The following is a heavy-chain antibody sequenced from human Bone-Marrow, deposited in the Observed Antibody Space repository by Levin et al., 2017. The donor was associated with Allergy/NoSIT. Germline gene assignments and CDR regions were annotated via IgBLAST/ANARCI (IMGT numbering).Heavy chain of an antibody. CDR3: AREGDASGYYSS. CDR2: FSPKYGRT. J-gene: IGHJ4*02. Sequence: GESLKISCQASGYTFTDYYLHWVRQAPGQGLQWMGWFSPKYGRTRYAQMFEGRVTMTGDTSISTAYMELSGLNSGDTAVYYCAREGDASGYYSSWGQGTVVTVSS. V-gene: IGHV1-2*02. CDR1: GYTFTDYY. D-gene: IGHD3-22*01.